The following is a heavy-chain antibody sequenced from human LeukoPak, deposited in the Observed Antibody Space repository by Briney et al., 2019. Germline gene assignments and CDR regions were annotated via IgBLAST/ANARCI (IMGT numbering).Heavy chain of an antibody. CDR2: IKQDGSEK. D-gene: IGHD3-10*01. CDR1: GFTFSSYW. Sequence: PGGSLRLSCAASGFTFSSYWMSRVRQAPGKGLEWVANIKQDGSEKYHVDSVKGRFTISRDNAKNSLYLQMNSLRAEDTAVYYCARADYYGSGSPYPDYWGQGTLVTVSS. CDR3: ARADYYGSGSPYPDY. V-gene: IGHV3-7*05. J-gene: IGHJ4*02.